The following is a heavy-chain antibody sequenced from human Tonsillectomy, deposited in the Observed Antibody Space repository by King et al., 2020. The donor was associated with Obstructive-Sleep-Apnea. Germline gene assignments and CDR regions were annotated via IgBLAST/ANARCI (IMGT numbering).Heavy chain of an antibody. D-gene: IGHD1-26*01. J-gene: IGHJ4*02. Sequence: VQLQESGPGLVKPSETLSLTCTASGGPISSYYWSWIRQPPGKGLEWIGYIYYSGSTNYNPSLASRVTISLDTSKNQFSLKLSSVTAADTAVYYCASSRWELYFFDNWGQGRLVTVSS. CDR2: IYYSGST. V-gene: IGHV4-59*08. CDR3: ASSRWELYFFDN. CDR1: GGPISSYY.